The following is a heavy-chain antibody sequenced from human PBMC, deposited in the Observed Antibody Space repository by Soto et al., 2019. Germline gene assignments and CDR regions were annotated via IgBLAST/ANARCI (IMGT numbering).Heavy chain of an antibody. Sequence: QFFESGGDLVQPGGSRRVHCVASGFIFGDYAMSWVRQAPGKGLEWVSSVGGGGTDTYYAASVKGRFTISRDNSKSTLYLQMNNLRAEDTAVYYCAKDAVPYNGKWDWFDTWGQGTLVIVSS. CDR2: VGGGGTDT. V-gene: IGHV3-23*01. J-gene: IGHJ5*02. CDR3: AKDAVPYNGKWDWFDT. D-gene: IGHD1-20*01. CDR1: GFIFGDYA.